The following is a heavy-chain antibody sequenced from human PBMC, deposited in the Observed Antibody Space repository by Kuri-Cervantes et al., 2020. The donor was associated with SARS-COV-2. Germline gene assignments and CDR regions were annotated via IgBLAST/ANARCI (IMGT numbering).Heavy chain of an antibody. Sequence: GSLRLSCAASGFTFSSYGMHWVRQAPGKGLEWVAVIWYDGSNKYYADSVKGRFTISRDNSKNTLYLQMNSLRAEDTAVYYCARAQGSGYEAFDYWGQGTLVTVSS. CDR2: IWYDGSNK. CDR1: GFTFSSYG. J-gene: IGHJ4*02. V-gene: IGHV3-33*08. D-gene: IGHD5-12*01. CDR3: ARAQGSGYEAFDY.